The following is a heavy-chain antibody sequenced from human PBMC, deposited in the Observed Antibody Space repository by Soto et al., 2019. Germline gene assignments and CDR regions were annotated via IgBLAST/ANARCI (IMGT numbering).Heavy chain of an antibody. V-gene: IGHV4-59*01. D-gene: IGHD3-3*01. CDR2: IYYSGST. CDR1: GGSISSYY. Sequence: SETLSLTCTVSGGSISSYYWSWIRQPPGKGLEWIGYIYYSGSTNYNPSLKSRVTISVDTSKNQFSLKLSSVTAADTAVYYCARAYDFWSGFDYWGQGTRVTVSS. CDR3: ARAYDFWSGFDY. J-gene: IGHJ4*02.